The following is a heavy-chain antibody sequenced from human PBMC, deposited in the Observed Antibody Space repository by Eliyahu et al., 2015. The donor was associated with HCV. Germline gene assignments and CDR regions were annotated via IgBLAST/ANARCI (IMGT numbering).Heavy chain of an antibody. J-gene: IGHJ4*02. CDR3: ARVVRQLVYDY. CDR1: XFTXSSYS. V-gene: IGHV3-21*01. Sequence: EVQLVESGGGLVKPGGSXXXSCAXSXFTXSSYSMXWVRQAPGKGLEWVSSISSSSSYIYYADSVKGRFTISRDNAKNSLYLQMNSLRAEDTAVYYCARVVRQLVYDYWGQGTLVTVSS. D-gene: IGHD6-13*01. CDR2: ISSSSSYI.